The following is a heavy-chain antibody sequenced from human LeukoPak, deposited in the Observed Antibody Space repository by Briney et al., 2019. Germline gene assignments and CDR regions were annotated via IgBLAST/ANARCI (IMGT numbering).Heavy chain of an antibody. Sequence: SGTLSLTCAVSGGSIGTTNWWNWVRQPPGKGLEWIGEIYHTGSTNYNPSLKSRVTISVDKSKNQFSLKLSSVTAADTAVYYCARVRTSTNLNWFDPWGQGTLVTVSS. V-gene: IGHV4-4*02. CDR3: ARVRTSTNLNWFDP. CDR2: IYHTGST. CDR1: GGSIGTTNW. J-gene: IGHJ5*02. D-gene: IGHD2-2*01.